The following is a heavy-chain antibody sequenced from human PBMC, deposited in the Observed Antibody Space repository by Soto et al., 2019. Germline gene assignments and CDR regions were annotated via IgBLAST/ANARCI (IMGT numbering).Heavy chain of an antibody. D-gene: IGHD1-26*01. J-gene: IGHJ4*02. CDR3: AKDRYSGTYPTDFDY. Sequence: PGGSLRLSCAGSGFTVSSYGIHWVRQAPGKGLEWVALISYDGGNEKYTESVKDRFTISRDDSHNVAYLQMSSLRTEDTAMYYCAKDRYSGTYPTDFDYWGQGSLVTV. CDR2: ISYDGGNE. CDR1: GFTVSSYG. V-gene: IGHV3-30*18.